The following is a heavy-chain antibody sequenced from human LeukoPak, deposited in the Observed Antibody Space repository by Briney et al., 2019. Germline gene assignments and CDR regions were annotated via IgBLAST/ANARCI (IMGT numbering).Heavy chain of an antibody. CDR3: AKDSHVYCSSTSCLYYYGMDV. D-gene: IGHD2-2*01. Sequence: PGGSLRLSCAASGFTVRSDYMSWVRQAPGKGLEWVSIIYSGGDTYYADSVKGRFTISRDNSKNTLYLQMNSLRAEDTAVYYCAKDSHVYCSSTSCLYYYGMDVWGQGTTVTVSS. CDR2: IYSGGDT. CDR1: GFTVRSDY. J-gene: IGHJ6*02. V-gene: IGHV3-53*05.